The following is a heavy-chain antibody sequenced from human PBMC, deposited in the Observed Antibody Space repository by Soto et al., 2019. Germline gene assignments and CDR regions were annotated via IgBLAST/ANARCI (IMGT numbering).Heavy chain of an antibody. CDR3: AKDREGLRGYSYGLKEWDY. J-gene: IGHJ4*02. V-gene: IGHV3-23*01. Sequence: VQLLESGGGLVQPGGSLRLSCAASGFTFSSYAMSWVRQAPGKGLEWVSAISGSGGSTYYADSVKGRFTISRDNSKNTLYLQMNSLRAEDTAVYYGAKDREGLRGYSYGLKEWDYWGQGTLVTVSS. CDR1: GFTFSSYA. D-gene: IGHD5-18*01. CDR2: ISGSGGST.